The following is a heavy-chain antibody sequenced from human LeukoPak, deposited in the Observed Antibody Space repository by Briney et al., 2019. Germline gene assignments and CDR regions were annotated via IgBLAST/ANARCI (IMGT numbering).Heavy chain of an antibody. Sequence: ASVKVSCKASGYTFTGYYMHWVRQAPGQGLEWMGRINPNSGGTNYAQKFQGRVTMTRDTSISTAYMELSRLRSDDTAVYYCAGGGATVTGDYYYYMDVWGQGTLVTVFS. D-gene: IGHD4-17*01. J-gene: IGHJ6*03. CDR1: GYTFTGYY. V-gene: IGHV1-2*06. CDR3: AGGGATVTGDYYYYMDV. CDR2: INPNSGGT.